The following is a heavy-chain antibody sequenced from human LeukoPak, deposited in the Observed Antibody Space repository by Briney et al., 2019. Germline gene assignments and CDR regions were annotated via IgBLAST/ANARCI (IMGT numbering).Heavy chain of an antibody. CDR2: IDPRSGAT. V-gene: IGHV1-2*02. D-gene: IGHD2-21*01. Sequence: ASVKVSCKTSGYSFISYFLHWVRQAPGRGLEWMGWIDPRSGATGYAQKFHGRVTMTRDMSITTVYMELTSLTSGDTAIYYCARDKGDATGNFWFLGVWGRGTLVTVSS. J-gene: IGHJ2*01. CDR3: ARDKGDATGNFWFLGV. CDR1: GYSFISYF.